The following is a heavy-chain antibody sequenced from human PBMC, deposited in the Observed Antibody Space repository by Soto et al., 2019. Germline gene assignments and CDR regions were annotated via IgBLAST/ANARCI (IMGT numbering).Heavy chain of an antibody. D-gene: IGHD6-6*01. CDR1: GGSFSGYY. Sequence: SETLSLTCAVYGGSFSGYYWSWIRQPPGKGLEWIGEINHSGSTNYNPSLKSRVTISVDTSKNQFSLKLSSVTAADTAVYYCARVTTLIAARMNRNDAFDIWGQGTMVTVSS. CDR2: INHSGST. V-gene: IGHV4-34*01. J-gene: IGHJ3*02. CDR3: ARVTTLIAARMNRNDAFDI.